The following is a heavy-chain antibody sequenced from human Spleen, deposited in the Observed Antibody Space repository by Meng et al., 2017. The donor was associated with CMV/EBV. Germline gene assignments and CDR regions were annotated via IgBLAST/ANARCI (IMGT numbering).Heavy chain of an antibody. D-gene: IGHD3-22*01. J-gene: IGHJ4*02. CDR1: GYTFTGYY. CDR2: INPNSGGT. V-gene: IGHV1-2*02. Sequence: QVKLVKSGAEVKKPGASWKGSCKAAGYTFTGYYMHWVRQAPGQVLEWMGWINPNSGGTNYAQKFQGRVTMTRDTSISTAYMELSRLRSDDTAVYYCARRGDSSGFDYWGQGTLVAVSS. CDR3: ARRGDSSGFDY.